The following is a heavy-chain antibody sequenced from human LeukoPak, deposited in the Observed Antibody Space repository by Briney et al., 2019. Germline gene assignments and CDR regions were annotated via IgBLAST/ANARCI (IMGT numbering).Heavy chain of an antibody. J-gene: IGHJ4*02. CDR1: GFTFNTYW. CDR3: ASSITIYGVVSRFDY. D-gene: IGHD3-3*01. Sequence: PGGSLRLSCAASGFTFNTYWMHWVRQAPGKGLVWVSHINSDGSSTNYADSVKGRFTIPRDNAKNTLYLQMNSLRAEDTAVYYCASSITIYGVVSRFDYWGQGTLVTVSS. V-gene: IGHV3-74*01. CDR2: INSDGSST.